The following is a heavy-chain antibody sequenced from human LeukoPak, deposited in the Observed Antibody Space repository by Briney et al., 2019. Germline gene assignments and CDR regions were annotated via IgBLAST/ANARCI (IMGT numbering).Heavy chain of an antibody. CDR1: GFTFSNAW. CDR3: ARAGQNYYDKASHAFDI. D-gene: IGHD3-22*01. Sequence: AGGSLRLSCAASGFTFSNAWMSWVRQAPGKGLEWVANIKQDGSEKYYVDSVKGRFTISRDNAKNSLYLQMNSLRAEDTAVYYCARAGQNYYDKASHAFDIWGQGTMVTVSS. CDR2: IKQDGSEK. V-gene: IGHV3-7*01. J-gene: IGHJ3*02.